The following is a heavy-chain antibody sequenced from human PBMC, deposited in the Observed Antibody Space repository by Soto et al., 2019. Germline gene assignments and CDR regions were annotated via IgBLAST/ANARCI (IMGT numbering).Heavy chain of an antibody. CDR2: VSGSGGST. D-gene: IGHD6-13*01. CDR1: GFTFSSYA. Sequence: GGSLRLSCAASGFTFSSYAMNWVRQAPGKGLEWVSVVSGSGGSTYYADSVQGRFTISRDNSKNTLYLQMNSLRAEDTAIYYCARRGPGTYFVYWGQGTLVTVSS. J-gene: IGHJ4*02. V-gene: IGHV3-23*01. CDR3: ARRGPGTYFVY.